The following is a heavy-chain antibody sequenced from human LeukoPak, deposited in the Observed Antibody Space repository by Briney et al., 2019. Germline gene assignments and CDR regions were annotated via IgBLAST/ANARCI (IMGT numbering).Heavy chain of an antibody. Sequence: PGGSLRLSCAASGFTFSSYAMHWVRQAQGKGLKGGAVISYDGSNKYYADSVKGRFTISRDNSKNTLYLQMNSLRAEDTAVYYCARELPVVVVAGPIDYWGQGTLVTVSS. D-gene: IGHD2-15*01. J-gene: IGHJ4*02. CDR1: GFTFSSYA. CDR3: ARELPVVVVAGPIDY. CDR2: ISYDGSNK. V-gene: IGHV3-30-3*01.